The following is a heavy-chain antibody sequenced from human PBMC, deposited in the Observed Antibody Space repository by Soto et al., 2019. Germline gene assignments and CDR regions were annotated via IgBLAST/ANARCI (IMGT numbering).Heavy chain of an antibody. Sequence: GSLRLSCAASGFSLSPYWMHWVRQVPGRWLEWVARLSSDGFGAAYADSVKGRFFISRDIARNTLSLQMNSLRADDTAVYYCARDLGGPDYWGRRTSVTVFS. V-gene: IGHV3-74*03. CDR1: GFSLSPYW. J-gene: IGHJ4*02. CDR3: ARDLGGPDY. CDR2: LSSDGFGA. D-gene: IGHD3-16*01.